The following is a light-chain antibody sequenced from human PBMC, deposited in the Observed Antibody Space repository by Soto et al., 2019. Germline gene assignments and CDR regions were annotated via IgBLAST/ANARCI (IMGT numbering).Light chain of an antibody. J-gene: IGKJ5*01. CDR2: DAS. V-gene: IGKV3-11*01. CDR1: QSVGSS. Sequence: IVLTQSPATLSFSTGETATLSCRASQSVGSSLAWYQQKPGQAPRLLIYDASNRATGIPARFSGRGSGTDFTLSISSLEPEDFALYSCQQSSNWPITFGQGTRLEIK. CDR3: QQSSNWPIT.